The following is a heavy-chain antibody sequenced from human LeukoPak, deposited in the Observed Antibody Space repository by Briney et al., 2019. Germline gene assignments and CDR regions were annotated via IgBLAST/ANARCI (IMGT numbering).Heavy chain of an antibody. CDR3: ARDRVAVHAFDV. CDR2: IKSDGSEK. V-gene: IGHV3-7*01. J-gene: IGHJ3*01. D-gene: IGHD3-22*01. CDR1: GGSFSGYY. Sequence: ETLSLTCAVYGGSFSGYYWSWIRQPPGKGLEWMANIKSDGSEKYYVDSVKGRFTISRDNAKDSLFLQMNSLRAEDTAVYYCARDRVAVHAFDVWGQGTMVTVSS.